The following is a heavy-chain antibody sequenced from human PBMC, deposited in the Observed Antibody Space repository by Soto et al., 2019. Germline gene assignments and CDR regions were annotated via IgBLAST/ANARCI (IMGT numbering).Heavy chain of an antibody. J-gene: IGHJ3*02. CDR2: IKSKTDGGTT. V-gene: IGHV3-15*01. CDR1: GFTFSNAW. D-gene: IGHD3-3*01. Sequence: GGSLRLSCAASGFTFSNAWMSWVRQAPGKGLEWVGRIKSKTDGGTTDYAAPVKGRFTISRDDSKNTLYLQMNSLKTEDTAVYYGTTDPQSPPYYDFWSGYYYFAFDIWGQGTMVTVSS. CDR3: TTDPQSPPYYDFWSGYYYFAFDI.